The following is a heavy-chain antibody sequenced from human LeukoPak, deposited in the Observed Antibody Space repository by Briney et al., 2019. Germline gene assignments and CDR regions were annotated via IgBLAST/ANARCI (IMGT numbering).Heavy chain of an antibody. CDR3: ASEGGVAAAALDY. V-gene: IGHV1-69*05. Sequence: SVKVSCKASGGTFSSYAICWVRQAPGQGLEWMGRIIPTFGTANYAQKFQGRVTITTDESTSTAYMELSSLRSEDTAVYYCASEGGVAAAALDYWGQGTLVTVSS. J-gene: IGHJ4*02. CDR1: GGTFSSYA. CDR2: IIPTFGTA. D-gene: IGHD6-13*01.